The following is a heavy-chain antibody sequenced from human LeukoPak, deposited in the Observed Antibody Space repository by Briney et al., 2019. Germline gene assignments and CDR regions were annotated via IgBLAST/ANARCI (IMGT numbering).Heavy chain of an antibody. V-gene: IGHV4-61*02. J-gene: IGHJ4*02. CDR3: ARVFRYCSGGSCYSGAEY. CDR1: GCSISSGSNY. D-gene: IGHD2-15*01. CDR2: IYTSGST. Sequence: PSETLSLTCTVSGCSISSGSNYWSWIRQPAGKGREWIGRIYTSGSTNYNPSLKSRVTISVDTSKNQFSLKLSSVTAADTAVYYCARVFRYCSGGSCYSGAEYWGQGTLVTVSS.